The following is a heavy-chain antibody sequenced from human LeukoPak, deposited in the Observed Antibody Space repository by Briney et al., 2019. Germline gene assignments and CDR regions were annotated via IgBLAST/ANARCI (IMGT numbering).Heavy chain of an antibody. J-gene: IGHJ4*02. CDR3: ATGGRYHYDQ. V-gene: IGHV3-33*01. CDR1: GFNFRSQG. Sequence: GTSLRLSCAASGFNFRSQGMHWVRQAPGKGLEWVAVAYDDASNQYYADSVKGRFTVSKDNSKNTLYIQMNSLRAEDTAVYYCATGGRYHYDQWGQGTLVTVSS. D-gene: IGHD5-12*01. CDR2: AYDDASNQ.